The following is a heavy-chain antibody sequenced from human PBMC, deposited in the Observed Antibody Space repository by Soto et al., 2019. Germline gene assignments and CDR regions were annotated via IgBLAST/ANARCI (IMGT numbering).Heavy chain of an antibody. CDR2: IDTAGDT. D-gene: IGHD2-15*01. Sequence: GGPLRLSCAASGCTFISYDMHWVRQATGKGLEWVSAIDTAGDTYYPDSVKGRFTISRDNSKNTLYLQMNSLRAEDTAVYYCARARPAYCSGGSCMLPMGVVDIWGQGTMVTVSS. J-gene: IGHJ3*02. CDR1: GCTFISYD. V-gene: IGHV3-13*01. CDR3: ARARPAYCSGGSCMLPMGVVDI.